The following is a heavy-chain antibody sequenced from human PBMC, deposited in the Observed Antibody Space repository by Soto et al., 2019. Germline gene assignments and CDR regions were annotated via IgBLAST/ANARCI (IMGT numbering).Heavy chain of an antibody. V-gene: IGHV1-2*04. CDR3: ARGRDYCSSTSCYISYYYYYGMDV. D-gene: IGHD2-2*02. J-gene: IGHJ6*02. Sequence: ASVKVSCKASGYTFTGYYMHWERQAPGQGLEWMGWINPNSGGTNYAQKFQGWVTMTRDTSISTAYMELSRLRSDDTAVYYCARGRDYCSSTSCYISYYYYYGMDVWGQGTTVTVSS. CDR2: INPNSGGT. CDR1: GYTFTGYY.